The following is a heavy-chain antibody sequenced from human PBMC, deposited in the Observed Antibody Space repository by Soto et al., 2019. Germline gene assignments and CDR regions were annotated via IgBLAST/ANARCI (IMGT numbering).Heavy chain of an antibody. CDR3: ARTVMPVGNLPAFDH. Sequence: QMQLQESGPGLVKPSETLSLACTVSGGSVGSPKYFWSWIRQPPGKGLEWVAYIYNNGKTNYNPSLKSRATISVDTSKNQCSLKLTSVTGADSAVYFCARTVMPVGNLPAFDHWGQGVLVTVSS. J-gene: IGHJ4*02. CDR2: IYNNGKT. CDR1: GGSVGSPKYF. D-gene: IGHD7-27*01. V-gene: IGHV4-61*01.